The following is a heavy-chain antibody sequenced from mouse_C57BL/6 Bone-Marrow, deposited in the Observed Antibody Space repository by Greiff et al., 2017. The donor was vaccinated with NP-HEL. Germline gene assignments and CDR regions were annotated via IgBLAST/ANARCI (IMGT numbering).Heavy chain of an antibody. D-gene: IGHD2-3*01. CDR3: ARQNGYYFYAMDY. CDR1: GYTFTSYW. CDR2: IDPSDSYT. J-gene: IGHJ4*01. Sequence: QVHVKQPGAELVMPGASVKLSCKASGYTFTSYWMHWVKQRPGQGLEWIGEIDPSDSYTNYNQKFKGKSTLTVDKSSSTAYMQLSSLTSEDSAVYYCARQNGYYFYAMDYWGQGTSVTVSS. V-gene: IGHV1-69*01.